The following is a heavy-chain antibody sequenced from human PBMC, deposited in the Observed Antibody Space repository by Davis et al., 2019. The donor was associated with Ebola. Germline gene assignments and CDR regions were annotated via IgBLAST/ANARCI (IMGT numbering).Heavy chain of an antibody. D-gene: IGHD3-22*01. CDR3: AKNRVMIVVVSDFDY. Sequence: GGSLRLSCAASGFTFSSYWMNWVRQAPGKGLEWVANIKQDGSEKYYVDSVKGRFTISRDNAKNSLYLQMNSLRAEDTAVYYCAKNRVMIVVVSDFDYWGQGTLVTVSS. J-gene: IGHJ4*02. V-gene: IGHV3-7*01. CDR2: IKQDGSEK. CDR1: GFTFSSYW.